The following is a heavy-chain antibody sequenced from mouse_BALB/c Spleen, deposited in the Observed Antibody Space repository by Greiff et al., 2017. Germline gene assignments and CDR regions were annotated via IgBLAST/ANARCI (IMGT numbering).Heavy chain of an antibody. CDR1: GFTFSSYA. CDR3: ARKIYDGYYGFAY. Sequence: EVKVEESGGGLVKPGGSLKLSCAASGFTFSSYAMSWVRQSPEKRLEWVAEISSGGSYTYYPDTVTGRFTISRDNAKNTLYLEMSSLRSEDTAMYYCARKIYDGYYGFAYWGQGTLVTVSA. D-gene: IGHD2-3*01. V-gene: IGHV5-9-4*01. CDR2: ISSGGSYT. J-gene: IGHJ3*01.